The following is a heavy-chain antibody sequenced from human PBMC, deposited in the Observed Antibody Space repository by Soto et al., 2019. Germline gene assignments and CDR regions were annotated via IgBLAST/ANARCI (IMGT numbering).Heavy chain of an antibody. CDR2: INPNSGGT. CDR1: GYTFTGYY. CDR3: ARGKGITIFGVVISAFDI. V-gene: IGHV1-2*04. J-gene: IGHJ3*02. D-gene: IGHD3-3*01. Sequence: ASVKVSCKASGYTFTGYYMHWVRQAPGQGLEWMGWINPNSGGTNYAQKFQGWVTMTRDTSISTAYMGLSRLRSDDTAVYYCARGKGITIFGVVISAFDIWGQGTMVTVSS.